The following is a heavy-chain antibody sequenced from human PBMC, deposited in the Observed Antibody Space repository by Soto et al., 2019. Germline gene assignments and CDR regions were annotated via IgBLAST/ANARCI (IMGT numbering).Heavy chain of an antibody. Sequence: GGSLRLSCAASGFTFSSYSMNWVRQAPGKGLEWVSSISSSSSYIYYADSVKGRFTISRDNAKNSLYLQMNSLRAEDTAVYYCAGDPRSANGNSYWGKGTLVTASS. V-gene: IGHV3-21*01. D-gene: IGHD1-26*01. CDR1: GFTFSSYS. CDR2: ISSSSSYI. CDR3: AGDPRSANGNSY. J-gene: IGHJ4*02.